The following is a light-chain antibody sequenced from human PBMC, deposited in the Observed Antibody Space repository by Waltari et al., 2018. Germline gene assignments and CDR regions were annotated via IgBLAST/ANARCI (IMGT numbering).Light chain of an antibody. CDR3: QQYNNWPPST. V-gene: IGKV3-15*01. J-gene: IGKJ1*01. Sequence: EIVLTQSPANLSLSPGERATLSCRASESVASNLAWYQQRPGQAPRLLIFHASTRATGIPAKFSGSGSGTEFTLTISSLQSEDFAVYYCQQYNNWPPSTFGQGTKVEIK. CDR2: HAS. CDR1: ESVASN.